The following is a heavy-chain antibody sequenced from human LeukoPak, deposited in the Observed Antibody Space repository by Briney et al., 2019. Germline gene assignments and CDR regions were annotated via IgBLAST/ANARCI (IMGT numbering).Heavy chain of an antibody. Sequence: GGSLRLSCAPSGFTFDDYAMHWVRQAPGKGLEWVSGISWNSNNIGYADSVKGRFTISRDNAKNSLYLQMNSLSADDTALYYCAKGLYSSSSGQFDYWGQGTLVTVSS. J-gene: IGHJ4*02. CDR2: ISWNSNNI. CDR1: GFTFDDYA. V-gene: IGHV3-9*01. D-gene: IGHD6-6*01. CDR3: AKGLYSSSSGQFDY.